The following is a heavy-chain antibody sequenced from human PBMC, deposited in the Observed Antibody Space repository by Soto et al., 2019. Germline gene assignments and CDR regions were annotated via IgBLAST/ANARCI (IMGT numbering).Heavy chain of an antibody. CDR3: ARQYGSGSYLYFFYGIDV. Sequence: SQTLSLTCPISGDSVSSNSAAWNWIRQSPSRGLEWLGRTYYRSKWYNDYAVSVKSRITINPDTSKNQFSLQLNSVTPEDTAVYYCARQYGSGSYLYFFYGIDVWGHLTTFTIS. V-gene: IGHV6-1*01. J-gene: IGHJ6*02. CDR1: GDSVSSNSAA. CDR2: TYYRSKWYN. D-gene: IGHD3-10*01.